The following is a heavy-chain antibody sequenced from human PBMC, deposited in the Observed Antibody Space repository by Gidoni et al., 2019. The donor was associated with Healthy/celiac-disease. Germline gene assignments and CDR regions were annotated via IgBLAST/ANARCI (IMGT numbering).Heavy chain of an antibody. CDR3: ARGQGICSGGSCYSFDY. V-gene: IGHV4-34*01. J-gene: IGHJ4*02. CDR1: GGSFSGYH. CDR2: INPSGSN. Sequence: QVQLQQWGAGLLKPSETLSLLCAVAGGSFSGYHWSWIRQPPGKGLEGNREINPSGSNNYNPSLKSRVNISVDTTKNQFSRKLSSVTAADTAVYYCARGQGICSGGSCYSFDYWGQGTLVTVSS. D-gene: IGHD2-15*01.